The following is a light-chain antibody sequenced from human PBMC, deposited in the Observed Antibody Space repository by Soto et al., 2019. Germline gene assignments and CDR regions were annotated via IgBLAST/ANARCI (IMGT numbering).Light chain of an antibody. Sequence: QSVLTQPPSVSGAPGQTVTISCTGSSSNIGAHFDVHWYQQLPGTAPRLLIYSNTNRPSGVPDRFYGSKSGTSASRAIPGLQVEDEADSYCQSYDRSLSGCVFRGCTKLTVL. J-gene: IGLJ3*02. CDR1: SSNIGAHFD. CDR3: QSYDRSLSGCV. V-gene: IGLV1-40*01. CDR2: SNT.